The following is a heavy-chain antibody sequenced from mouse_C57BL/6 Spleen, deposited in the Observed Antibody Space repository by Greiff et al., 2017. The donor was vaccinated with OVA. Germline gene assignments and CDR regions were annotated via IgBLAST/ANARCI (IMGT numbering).Heavy chain of an antibody. D-gene: IGHD3-2*02. CDR2: IYPGGGYT. CDR3: ARSQLPSGYAY. CDR1: GYTFTNYW. V-gene: IGHV1-63*01. J-gene: IGHJ3*01. Sequence: QVQLKESGAELVRPGTSVKMSCKASGYTFTNYWIGWAKQRPGHGLEWIGDIYPGGGYTNYNEKFKGKATLTADKSSSTAYMQFSSLTSEDSAIYYCARSQLPSGYAYWGQGTLVTVSA.